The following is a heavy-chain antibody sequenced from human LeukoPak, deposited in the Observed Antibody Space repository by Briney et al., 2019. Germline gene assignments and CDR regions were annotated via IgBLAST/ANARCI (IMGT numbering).Heavy chain of an antibody. CDR3: ARVADYYYYYMDV. CDR2: IYTSGST. J-gene: IGHJ6*03. CDR1: GDSISTSSYY. D-gene: IGHD6-13*01. Sequence: SETLSLTCSVSGDSISTSSYYWSWIRQPAGKGLEWIGRIYTSGSTNYNPSLKSRVTMSVDTSKNQFSLKLSSVTAADTAVYYCARVADYYYYYMDVWGKGTTVTISS. V-gene: IGHV4-61*02.